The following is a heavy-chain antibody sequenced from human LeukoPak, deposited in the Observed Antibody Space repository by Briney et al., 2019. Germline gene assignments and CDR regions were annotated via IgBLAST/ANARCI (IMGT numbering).Heavy chain of an antibody. CDR2: ISSSSSYT. V-gene: IGHV3-11*06. Sequence: GGSLRLSCAASGFTFSDYYMSWIRQAPGKGLEWVSYISSSSSYTNYADSVKGRFTISRDNAKNSLYLQMNSLRAEDTAVYYCARDSLRYQLPRVYYYGMDVWGQWTTVTVSS. CDR1: GFTFSDYY. CDR3: ARDSLRYQLPRVYYYGMDV. J-gene: IGHJ6*02. D-gene: IGHD2-2*01.